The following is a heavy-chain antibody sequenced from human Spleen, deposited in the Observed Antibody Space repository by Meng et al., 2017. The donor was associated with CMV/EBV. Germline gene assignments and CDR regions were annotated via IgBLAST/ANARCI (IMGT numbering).Heavy chain of an antibody. CDR2: ISSSSSTI. J-gene: IGHJ6*02. CDR3: AREGISNSPGMDV. D-gene: IGHD4-11*01. V-gene: IGHV3-48*04. CDR1: GFTFSSYS. Sequence: GGSLRLSCAASGFTFSSYSMNWVRQAPGKGLEWVSYISSSSSTIYYADSVKGRFTISRDNAKNSLYLQMNSLRAEDTAVYYCAREGISNSPGMDVWGQGTTVTVSS.